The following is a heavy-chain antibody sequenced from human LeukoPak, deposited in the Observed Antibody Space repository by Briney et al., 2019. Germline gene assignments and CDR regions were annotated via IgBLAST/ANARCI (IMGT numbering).Heavy chain of an antibody. D-gene: IGHD3-9*01. CDR3: ARQDYDILTGYYGYYFDY. CDR1: GYSISSGYY. Sequence: SETLSLTCAVSGYSISSGYYWGWIRQPPGKGLEWIGSIYHSGSTYYNPSLKSRVTISVDTSKNQFSLKLSSVTAADTAAYYCARQDYDILTGYYGYYFDYWGQGTLVTVSS. V-gene: IGHV4-38-2*01. J-gene: IGHJ4*02. CDR2: IYHSGST.